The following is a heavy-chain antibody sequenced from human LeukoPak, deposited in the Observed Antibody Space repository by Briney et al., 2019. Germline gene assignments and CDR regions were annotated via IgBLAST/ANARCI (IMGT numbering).Heavy chain of an antibody. CDR2: IYHSGST. CDR1: GVSISSYY. Sequence: SETLSLTCTVSGVSISSYYWSWIRQPPGKGLEWIAHIYHSGSTNYNPSLKSRVNISVDTSKKQFSLKLTSVTAAGTAVYYCARGPYGGNYAFDIWGQGTMVTVSS. CDR3: ARGPYGGNYAFDI. D-gene: IGHD4-23*01. V-gene: IGHV4-59*01. J-gene: IGHJ3*02.